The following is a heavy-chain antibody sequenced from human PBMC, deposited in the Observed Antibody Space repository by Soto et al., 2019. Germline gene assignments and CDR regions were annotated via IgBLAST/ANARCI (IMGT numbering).Heavy chain of an antibody. V-gene: IGHV1-69*02. Sequence: QVQLVQSGAEVKKPGSSVKVSCKASGGTFSSYTISWVRQAPGQGLEWMGRIILILGIANYAQKFKGRVTITADKSTSTAYMELSSLRSEDTAVYYCARFRGSYGMDVWGQGTTVTVSS. D-gene: IGHD3-10*01. J-gene: IGHJ6*02. CDR2: IILILGIA. CDR1: GGTFSSYT. CDR3: ARFRGSYGMDV.